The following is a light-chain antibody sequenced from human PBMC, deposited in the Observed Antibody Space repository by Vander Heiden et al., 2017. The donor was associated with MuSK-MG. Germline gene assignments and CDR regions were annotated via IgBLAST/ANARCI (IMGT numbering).Light chain of an antibody. CDR3: QNYNSAPFT. J-gene: IGKJ3*01. CDR2: AAS. Sequence: DIQMTQSPSSLSASVGDRVTITCRASQGISNYLAWYQQKPGKVPKLLIYAASSLQSGVPSRFSGSGSGTDFTLTISSLQPEDAATYYCQNYNSAPFTFGPGTKVDIK. V-gene: IGKV1-27*01. CDR1: QGISNY.